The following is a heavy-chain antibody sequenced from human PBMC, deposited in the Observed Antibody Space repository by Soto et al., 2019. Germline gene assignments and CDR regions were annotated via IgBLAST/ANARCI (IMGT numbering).Heavy chain of an antibody. CDR2: IGDADDT. J-gene: IGHJ6*02. D-gene: IGHD3-16*01. CDR3: ARKRGIGLDV. V-gene: IGHV3-13*01. Sequence: EVQLLESGGGLVQPGGSLRLSCAASGFNVRTDDINWVRQGTGESLEWVSAIGDADDTYNLDSVQGRFTISRENADNMLYLQMNRLTAGDTAVYYCARKRGIGLDVWGQGAAVTVS. CDR1: GFNVRTDD.